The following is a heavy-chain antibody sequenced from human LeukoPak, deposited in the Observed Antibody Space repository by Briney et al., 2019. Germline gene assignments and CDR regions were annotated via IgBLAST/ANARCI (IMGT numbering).Heavy chain of an antibody. J-gene: IGHJ4*02. V-gene: IGHV3-11*01. D-gene: IGHD3-10*01. CDR1: GFTFSDYY. CDR3: ARHQILWSDFDY. Sequence: GGSLRPSCAASGFTFSDYYMSWIRQAPGKGLEWVSYISSSGSTIYYADSVKGRFTISRDNAKNSLYLQMNSLRAEDTAVYYCARHQILWSDFDYWGQGTLVTVSS. CDR2: ISSSGSTI.